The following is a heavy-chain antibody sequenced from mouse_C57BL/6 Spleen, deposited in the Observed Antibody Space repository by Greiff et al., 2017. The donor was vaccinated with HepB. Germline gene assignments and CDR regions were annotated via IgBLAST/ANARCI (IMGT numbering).Heavy chain of an antibody. CDR1: GYTFTDYY. CDR3: ARSMVTTVPYFDY. CDR2: INPNNGGT. D-gene: IGHD2-2*01. V-gene: IGHV1-26*01. Sequence: EVQLQQSGPELVKPGASVKISCKASGYTFTDYYMNWVKQSHGKSLEWIGDINPNNGGTSYNQKFKGKATLTVDKSSSTAYMELRILTSEDSAVYYCARSMVTTVPYFDYWGQGTTLTVAS. J-gene: IGHJ2*01.